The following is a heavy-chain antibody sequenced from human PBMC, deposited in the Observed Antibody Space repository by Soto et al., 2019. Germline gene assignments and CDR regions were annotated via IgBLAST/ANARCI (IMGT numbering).Heavy chain of an antibody. CDR3: ARDTIYDSSGYYYAALDY. D-gene: IGHD3-22*01. Sequence: SVKVSCKDSGYTYTSYGSSWVRQAPGQGLEWMGWISAYNGNTNYAQKLQGRVTMTTDTSTSTAYMELRSLRSDDTAVYYCARDTIYDSSGYYYAALDYWGQGTLVTVSS. CDR1: GYTYTSYG. V-gene: IGHV1-18*01. J-gene: IGHJ4*02. CDR2: ISAYNGNT.